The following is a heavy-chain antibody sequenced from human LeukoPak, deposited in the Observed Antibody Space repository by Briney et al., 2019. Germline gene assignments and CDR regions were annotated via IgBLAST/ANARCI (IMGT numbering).Heavy chain of an antibody. CDR2: IWYDGSNK. V-gene: IGHV3-33*01. J-gene: IGHJ4*02. CDR1: GFTFSSYG. Sequence: GGSLRLSCAASGFTFSSYGMHWVRQAPGKGLEWVAVIWYDGSNKYYADSVNGRFTISRDNSKNTLYLQMNSLRAEDTAVYYCARDAAAAGPFDYWGQGTLVTVSS. D-gene: IGHD6-13*01. CDR3: ARDAAAAGPFDY.